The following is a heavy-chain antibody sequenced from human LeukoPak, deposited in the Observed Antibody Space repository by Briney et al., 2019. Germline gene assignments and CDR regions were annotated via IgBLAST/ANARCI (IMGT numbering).Heavy chain of an antibody. V-gene: IGHV1-2*02. D-gene: IGHD3-10*01. CDR1: GYSFTDYY. J-gene: IGHJ4*02. CDR3: ARGREIHGGSDTKLDDY. CDR2: ISPRSGDT. Sequence: ASVKVSCKASGYSFTDYYMHWVRQAPGQGLEWMGWISPRSGDTSYAQKFQGRVTMTRDTSINTVDMDLSGLTSDDTAVFYCARGREIHGGSDTKLDDYWGKGTLVTVSS.